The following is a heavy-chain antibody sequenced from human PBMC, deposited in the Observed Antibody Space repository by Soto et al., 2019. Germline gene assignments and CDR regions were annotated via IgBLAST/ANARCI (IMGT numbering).Heavy chain of an antibody. CDR3: ARRRGYCRDGSCSRNWFDA. Sequence: QVELQESGPGLVKPSETLSHTCTVSGGSTTGYYWSWIRQPPGKGLERIGYIFYSGSTKYDPSLRGRITMSIDTSNSQFSLKLQSVTAADTAVYYGARRRGYCRDGSCSRNWFDAWGQGTLVTVSS. J-gene: IGHJ5*02. CDR1: GGSTTGYY. CDR2: IFYSGST. V-gene: IGHV4-59*12. D-gene: IGHD2-15*01.